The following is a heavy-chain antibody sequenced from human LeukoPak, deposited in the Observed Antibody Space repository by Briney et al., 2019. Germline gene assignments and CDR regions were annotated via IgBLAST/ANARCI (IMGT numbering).Heavy chain of an antibody. Sequence: GGSLRLSCAASGFTFSSYGMHWVRQAPGKGLEWVAVISYDGSNKYYADSVKGRFTISRDNSKNTLYLQMNSLRAEDTAVYYCAKDIQGYCSGGSCYSWLFDYWGQGTLVTVSS. J-gene: IGHJ4*02. CDR3: AKDIQGYCSGGSCYSWLFDY. V-gene: IGHV3-30*18. D-gene: IGHD2-15*01. CDR1: GFTFSSYG. CDR2: ISYDGSNK.